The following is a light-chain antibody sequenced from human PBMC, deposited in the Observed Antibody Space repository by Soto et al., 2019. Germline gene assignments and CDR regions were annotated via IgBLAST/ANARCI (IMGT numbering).Light chain of an antibody. V-gene: IGKV3-11*01. J-gene: IGKJ3*01. Sequence: EIVLTQSPATLSLSPGERATLSCRASQSVSSYLAWYQQKPGQAPRLLIYDASNRATGIPARFSGSGSGTDFTLTISSLEPEDFAVYYCQQRSNRFGPGTKVDIK. CDR2: DAS. CDR1: QSVSSY. CDR3: QQRSNR.